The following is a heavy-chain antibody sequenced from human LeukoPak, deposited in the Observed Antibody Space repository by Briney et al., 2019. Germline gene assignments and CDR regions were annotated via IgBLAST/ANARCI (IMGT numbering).Heavy chain of an antibody. CDR1: AFTVDNYA. Sequence: SLSLSCPASAFTVDNYAMRWFRQAAGECLEWVSRISWNSGSIGYADSVKDRFTISRDNAKNSLYLQRNSLRAEDMALYYWASRSLLGAFDICGQGKMVSVSS. J-gene: IGHJ3*02. CDR3: ASRSLLGAFDI. CDR2: ISWNSGSI. V-gene: IGHV3-9*03.